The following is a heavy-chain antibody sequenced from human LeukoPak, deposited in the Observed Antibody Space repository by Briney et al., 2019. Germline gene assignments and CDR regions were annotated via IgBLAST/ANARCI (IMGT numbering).Heavy chain of an antibody. CDR3: ASHYYGSGSKYYFDY. CDR2: IYYSGST. V-gene: IGHV4-39*01. J-gene: IGHJ4*02. CDR1: GGSISSSSYY. D-gene: IGHD3-10*01. Sequence: SETLTLTCTVSGGSISSSSYYWGWIRQPPGKGLEWIGSIYYSGSTYYNPSLKSRVTISVDTSKNQFSLKLSSVTAADTAVYYCASHYYGSGSKYYFDYWGQGTLVTVSS.